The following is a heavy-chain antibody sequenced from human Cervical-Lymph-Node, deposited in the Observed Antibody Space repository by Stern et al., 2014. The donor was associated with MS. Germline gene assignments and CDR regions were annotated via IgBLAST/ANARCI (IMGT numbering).Heavy chain of an antibody. CDR3: AREVAGHRLGMMDV. CDR1: GYTFTSYY. CDR2: INPSGGGT. V-gene: IGHV1-46*01. Sequence: VQLVESGAEVKKPGASVKGSCKASGYTFTSYYMHWVRQAPGQGLEWMGIINPSGGGTSYAQKFQGRVTMTRDTTTSTVYMELSSLRSEDTAVYYCAREVAGHRLGMMDVWGQGTTVTVSS. D-gene: IGHD6-19*01. J-gene: IGHJ6*02.